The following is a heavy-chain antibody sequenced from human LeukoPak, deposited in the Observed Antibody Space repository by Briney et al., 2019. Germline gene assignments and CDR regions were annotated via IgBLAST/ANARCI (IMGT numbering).Heavy chain of an antibody. V-gene: IGHV3-13*01. CDR3: ARASPYSGSYHY. CDR2: IGTAGDT. Sequence: GGSLRLSCAASGFTFSSYDMHWVRQATGKGLEWVSAIGTAGDTYYPGSVKGRFTISRENAKNSLYLQMNSLRAGDTAVYYCARASPYSGSYHYWGQGTLVTVSS. J-gene: IGHJ4*02. CDR1: GFTFSSYD. D-gene: IGHD1-26*01.